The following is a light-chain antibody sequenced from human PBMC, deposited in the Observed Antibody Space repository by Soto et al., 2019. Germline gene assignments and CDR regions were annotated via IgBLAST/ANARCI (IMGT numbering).Light chain of an antibody. Sequence: EIVMTQSPATLSVSPGERATLSCRVSQSVSSNLAWYQQKPGQAPRLLIYGASTRATGIPARFSGSGSGTEFTLTISSLQSEDFAVYDCQQYNNWPRTFGEGTKVDIK. CDR2: GAS. CDR1: QSVSSN. CDR3: QQYNNWPRT. J-gene: IGKJ1*01. V-gene: IGKV3-15*01.